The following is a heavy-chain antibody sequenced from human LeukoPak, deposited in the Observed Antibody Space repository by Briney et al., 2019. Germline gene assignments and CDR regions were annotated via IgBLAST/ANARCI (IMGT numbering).Heavy chain of an antibody. CDR3: ARHIISSGSSQFDY. Sequence: PSETLSLTPKDQKSVVKGKSVDLGGSRILKKKRLEWIGSIYYSGSTYYNPSLKSRVTISVDTSKNQFSLKLSSVTAADTAVYYCARHIISSGSSQFDYWGQGTLVTVSS. D-gene: IGHD1-26*01. J-gene: IGHJ4*02. V-gene: IGHV4-39*01. CDR1: KSVVKGKSVD. CDR2: IYYSGST.